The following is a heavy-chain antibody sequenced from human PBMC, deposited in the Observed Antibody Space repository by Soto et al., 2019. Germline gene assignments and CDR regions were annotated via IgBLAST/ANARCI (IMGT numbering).Heavy chain of an antibody. CDR1: GGSVSSSF. CDR3: ASAGFRYYDTDGHYSNFDY. Sequence: SETLSLTCSVSGGSVSSSFWSWIRQPPGKRLEWIAYIHSSGNTNSNPSLKSRVTISVDTSKNQLSLKLSSVTAADTAVYYCASAGFRYYDTDGHYSNFDYWGQGALVTVSS. V-gene: IGHV4-59*02. J-gene: IGHJ4*02. CDR2: IHSSGNT. D-gene: IGHD3-22*01.